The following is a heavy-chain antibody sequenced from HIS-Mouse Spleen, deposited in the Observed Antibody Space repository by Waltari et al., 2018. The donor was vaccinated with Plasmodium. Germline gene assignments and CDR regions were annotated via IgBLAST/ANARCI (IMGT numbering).Heavy chain of an antibody. V-gene: IGHV4-59*01. CDR1: GGSISSYY. D-gene: IGHD6-6*01. CDR2: IYSSGSN. J-gene: IGHJ5*02. Sequence: QVQLQESGPGLVKPSETLSVTCTVSGGSISSYYWSWIRQTPGKGLEWIGYIYSSGSNNYNPSLKSRVTISVDTSKNQFSLKLSSVTAADTAVYYCARGKAARPSWFDPWGQGTLVTVSS. CDR3: ARGKAARPSWFDP.